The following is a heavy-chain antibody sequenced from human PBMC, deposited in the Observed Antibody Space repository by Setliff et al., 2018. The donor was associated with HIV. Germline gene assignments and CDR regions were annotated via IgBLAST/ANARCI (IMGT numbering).Heavy chain of an antibody. J-gene: IGHJ4*02. V-gene: IGHV3-48*01. CDR1: GFTFSSYS. CDR3: ARDAPGYSHVLDF. Sequence: GGSLRLSCAASGFTFSSYSMNWVRQAPGKGLEWVSFISGNSGAVTYADSVKGRFTISRDNAENTLYLQMNSLRAEDTAVYYCARDAPGYSHVLDFWGQGTLVTVSS. D-gene: IGHD5-18*01. CDR2: ISGNSGAV.